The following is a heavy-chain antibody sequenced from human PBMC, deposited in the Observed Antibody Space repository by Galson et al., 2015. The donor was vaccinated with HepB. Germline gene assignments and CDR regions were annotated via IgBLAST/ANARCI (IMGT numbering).Heavy chain of an antibody. CDR2: IRSKAYGGTT. CDR1: GFTFGDYA. D-gene: IGHD6-13*01. Sequence: SLRLSCAASGFTFGDYAMSWFRQAPGKGLEWVGFIRSKAYGGTTEYAASVKGRFTISRDDSKSIAYLQMNSLKTEDTAVYYCTRVGEAGWGSSWYPPYYYYYYMDVWGKGTTVTVSS. V-gene: IGHV3-49*03. J-gene: IGHJ6*03. CDR3: TRVGEAGWGSSWYPPYYYYYYMDV.